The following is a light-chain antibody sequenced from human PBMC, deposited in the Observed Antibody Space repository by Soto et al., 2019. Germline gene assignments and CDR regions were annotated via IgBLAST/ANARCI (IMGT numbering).Light chain of an antibody. J-gene: IGLJ1*01. CDR3: SSYTSSSTRV. CDR2: DVD. V-gene: IGLV2-14*03. Sequence: QSVLTQPASVSGSPGQSIPISCTGTSSDVGGYNYVSWYQHHPGKAPKLIIYDVDNRPSGVSDRFSGSKSGNTASLTISGLQAEDEADYYCSSYTSSSTRVFGTGTKLTV. CDR1: SSDVGGYNY.